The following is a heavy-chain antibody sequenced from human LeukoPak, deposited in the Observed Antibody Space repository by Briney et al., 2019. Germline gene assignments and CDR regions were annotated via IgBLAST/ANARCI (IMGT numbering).Heavy chain of an antibody. CDR1: GFTFSNYE. J-gene: IGHJ4*02. CDR3: AISRTIYFDY. V-gene: IGHV3-48*03. D-gene: IGHD3-3*01. Sequence: PGGSLRLPCAASGFTFSNYEINWVRQAPGKGLEWISHISVTGLTISYSDSVKGRFTISRDNAKNSLYLQMNSLRAEDTALYYCAISRTIYFDYWGQGALVTVSS. CDR2: ISVTGLTI.